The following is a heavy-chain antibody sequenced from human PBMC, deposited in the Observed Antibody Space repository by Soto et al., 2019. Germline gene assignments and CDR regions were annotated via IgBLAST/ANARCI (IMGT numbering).Heavy chain of an antibody. V-gene: IGHV3-7*01. CDR3: ARELLHGDYVFDY. CDR2: IKQDGSEK. Sequence: EVQLVESGGGLVQPGGSLRLSCAASGFTFSSYWMSWVRQAPGKGLEWVANIKQDGSEKYYVDSVKGRFTISRDNANNSLYLQMNSLRAEDTAVYYCARELLHGDYVFDYWGQGTLVTVSS. CDR1: GFTFSSYW. D-gene: IGHD4-17*01. J-gene: IGHJ4*02.